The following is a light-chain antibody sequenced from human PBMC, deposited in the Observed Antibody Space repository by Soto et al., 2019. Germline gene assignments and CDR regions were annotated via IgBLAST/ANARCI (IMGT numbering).Light chain of an antibody. Sequence: QAVVTKEPSRTVAPGGTVTLTCGSSTGAVTSGHYPYWFQQKPGQAPRTLIFDTSNKHSYTPARFSGSLLGGKAALTLSGAQPEDEADYYCLLSYSAIGVFGGGTKVTVL. CDR1: TGAVTSGHY. V-gene: IGLV7-46*01. CDR2: DTS. CDR3: LLSYSAIGV. J-gene: IGLJ2*01.